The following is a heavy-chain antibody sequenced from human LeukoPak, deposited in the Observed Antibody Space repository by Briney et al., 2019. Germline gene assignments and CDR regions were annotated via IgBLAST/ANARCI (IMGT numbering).Heavy chain of an antibody. D-gene: IGHD5-18*01. CDR2: IFPISGPT. CDR3: ARGSYGYIENY. J-gene: IGHJ4*02. V-gene: IGHV1-69*01. CDR1: GGTFSDYA. Sequence: SVKVSCKASGGTFSDYAINWVRQAPGRGLEWMGGIFPISGPTNYAQKFQGRVTITADESTSTAYMELSSLRSEDTAVYYCARGSYGYIENYWGQGTLVTVSS.